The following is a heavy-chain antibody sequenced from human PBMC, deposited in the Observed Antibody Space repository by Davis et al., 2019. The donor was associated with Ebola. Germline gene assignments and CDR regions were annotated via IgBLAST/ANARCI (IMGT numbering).Heavy chain of an antibody. V-gene: IGHV3-49*03. J-gene: IGHJ4*02. CDR1: GFTFGDYA. CDR2: IRSKAYGGTT. CDR3: TRGGTVVTVGTDY. D-gene: IGHD4-23*01. Sequence: GESLKISCKASGFTFGDYAMSWFRQAPGKGLEWVGFIRSKAYGGTTDYAASVKGRFTISRDDSKSIAYLQMNSLKTEDTAVYYCTRGGTVVTVGTDYWGQGTLVTVSS.